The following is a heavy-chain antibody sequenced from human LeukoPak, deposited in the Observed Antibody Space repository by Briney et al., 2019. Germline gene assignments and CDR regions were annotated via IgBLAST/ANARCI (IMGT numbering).Heavy chain of an antibody. CDR2: IYTSGST. CDR1: GGSIRGYY. CDR3: ARVDVFGVVSSDYYYYYMDV. D-gene: IGHD3-3*01. Sequence: SETLSLIYSVSGGSIRGYYWSWLRQPAGKGLEWIGRIYTSGSTNYNPSLKSRVTMSVDTSKNQFSLKLSYVTAADTAVYYCARVDVFGVVSSDYYYYYMDVWGKGTTVTVSS. V-gene: IGHV4-4*07. J-gene: IGHJ6*03.